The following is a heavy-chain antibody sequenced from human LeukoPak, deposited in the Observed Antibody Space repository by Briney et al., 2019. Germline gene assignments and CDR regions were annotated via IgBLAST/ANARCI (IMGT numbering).Heavy chain of an antibody. J-gene: IGHJ3*02. Sequence: PSETQSLTCTVSDESISSHYWTWIRQPPGKGLEWIGYISYIGSTNYNPSLKSRVTISVDTSKNQFSLKVSSVTAADTAVYYCARDPTTVTKGFDIWGQGTLVTVSS. D-gene: IGHD4-17*01. V-gene: IGHV4-59*11. CDR2: ISYIGST. CDR3: ARDPTTVTKGFDI. CDR1: DESISSHY.